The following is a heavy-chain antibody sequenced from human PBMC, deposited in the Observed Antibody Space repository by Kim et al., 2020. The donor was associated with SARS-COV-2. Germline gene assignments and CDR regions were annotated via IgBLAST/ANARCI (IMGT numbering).Heavy chain of an antibody. Sequence: TNYAQKLQGRVTMTTDTSTSTAYMELRSLRSDDTAVYYCASRGEGGGMDVWGQGTTVTVSS. CDR3: ASRGEGGGMDV. D-gene: IGHD2-21*01. J-gene: IGHJ6*02. V-gene: IGHV1-18*01. CDR2: T.